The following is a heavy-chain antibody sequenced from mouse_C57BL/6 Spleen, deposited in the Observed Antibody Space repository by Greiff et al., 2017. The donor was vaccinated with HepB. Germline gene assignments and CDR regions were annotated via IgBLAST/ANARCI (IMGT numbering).Heavy chain of an antibody. D-gene: IGHD1-1*01. CDR1: GYTFTSYW. CDR3: ARLIGEYYGSRDYFDY. J-gene: IGHJ2*01. CDR2: IYPGSGST. Sequence: QVQLQQPGAELVKPGASVKMSCKASGYTFTSYWITWVKQRPGQGLEWIGDIYPGSGSTNYNEKFKSKATLTVDTSSSTAYMQLSSLTSEDSAVYYCARLIGEYYGSRDYFDYWGQGTTLTVSS. V-gene: IGHV1-55*01.